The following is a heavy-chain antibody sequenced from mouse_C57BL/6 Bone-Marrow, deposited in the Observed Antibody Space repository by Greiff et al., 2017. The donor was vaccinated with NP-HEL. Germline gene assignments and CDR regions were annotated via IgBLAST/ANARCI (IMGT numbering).Heavy chain of an antibody. CDR2: IYPGSGST. CDR3: ARSRGYYGSSLYYFDY. J-gene: IGHJ2*01. CDR1: GYTFTSYW. D-gene: IGHD1-1*01. V-gene: IGHV1-55*01. Sequence: QVQLQQPGAELVKPGASVKMSCKASGYTFTSYWITWVKQRPGQGLEWIGDIYPGSGSTNYNEKFKSKATLTVDTSSSTAYMQLSSLTSEDSAVYYCARSRGYYGSSLYYFDYWGQGTTLTVSS.